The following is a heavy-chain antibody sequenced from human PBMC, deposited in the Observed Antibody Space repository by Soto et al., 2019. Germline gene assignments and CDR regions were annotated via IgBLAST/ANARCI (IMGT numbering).Heavy chain of an antibody. Sequence: QVQLVQSGAEVKKPGSSVKVSCKAPGGTFSSYAINWVRQAPGQGLEWMGGIIPIFGAANYAQKFQGRVTITAHEPTTTAYMELSSLRPEDTAVYYCARGAGYYDSSGYYYRAFDIWGQGTMVTVSS. CDR3: ARGAGYYDSSGYYYRAFDI. J-gene: IGHJ3*02. V-gene: IGHV1-69*01. CDR2: IIPIFGAA. D-gene: IGHD3-22*01. CDR1: GGTFSSYA.